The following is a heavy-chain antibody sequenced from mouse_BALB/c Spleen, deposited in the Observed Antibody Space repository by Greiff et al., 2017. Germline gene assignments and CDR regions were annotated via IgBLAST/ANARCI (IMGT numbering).Heavy chain of an antibody. D-gene: IGHD2-2*01. CDR2: IDPSDSET. Sequence: QVQLQQSGAGLVRPGASVKLSCKASGYTFTSYWMHWVRQRPGQGLEWIGMIDPSDSETHYNQTVKDKATLTVDKSSSTAYMQLSSLTSEDSAVYYCARGRDYGYGAMDYWGQGTSVTVSS. J-gene: IGHJ4*01. V-gene: IGHV1-52*01. CDR1: GYTFTSYW. CDR3: ARGRDYGYGAMDY.